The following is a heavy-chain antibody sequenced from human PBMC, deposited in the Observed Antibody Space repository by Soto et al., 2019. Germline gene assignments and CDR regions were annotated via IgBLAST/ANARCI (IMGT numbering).Heavy chain of an antibody. CDR2: IIPIFGTA. CDR3: AKYYYDSSGYYSDYYYGMDV. Sequence: ASVKVSCKASGGTFSSYAISWVRQAPGQGLEWMGGIIPIFGTANYAQKFQGRVTITADESTSTAYMELSSLRSEDTAAYYCAKYYYDSSGYYSDYYYGMDVWGQGTTVTVSS. D-gene: IGHD3-22*01. J-gene: IGHJ6*02. CDR1: GGTFSSYA. V-gene: IGHV1-69*13.